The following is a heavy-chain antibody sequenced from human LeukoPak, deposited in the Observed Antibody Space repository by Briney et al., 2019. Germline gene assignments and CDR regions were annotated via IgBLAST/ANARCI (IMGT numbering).Heavy chain of an antibody. J-gene: IGHJ4*02. V-gene: IGHV4-31*03. Sequence: SQTLSLTCTVSGGSISSGGYYWSWIRRHPGKGLEWIGYIYYSGSTYYNPSLKSRVTISVDTSKNQFSLKLSSVTAADTAVYYCARVFGGYAGRYFDYWGQGTLVTVSS. CDR1: GGSISSGGYY. CDR3: ARVFGGYAGRYFDY. CDR2: IYYSGST. D-gene: IGHD5-12*01.